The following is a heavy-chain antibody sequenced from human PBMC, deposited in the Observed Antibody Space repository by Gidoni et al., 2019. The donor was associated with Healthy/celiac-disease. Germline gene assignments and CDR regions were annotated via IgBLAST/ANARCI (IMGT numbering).Heavy chain of an antibody. V-gene: IGHV3-23*01. CDR2: ISGSGGST. J-gene: IGHJ4*02. D-gene: IGHD2-21*02. Sequence: EVQLLESGGGLVQPGGSLRLSCAASGFTFSSYAMSWVRQAPGKGLEWVSAISGSGGSTYYADSVKGRFTISRDNSKNTLYLQMNSLRAEDTAVYYCAKDVPYCGGDCYPLYFDYWGQGTLVTVSS. CDR3: AKDVPYCGGDCYPLYFDY. CDR1: GFTFSSYA.